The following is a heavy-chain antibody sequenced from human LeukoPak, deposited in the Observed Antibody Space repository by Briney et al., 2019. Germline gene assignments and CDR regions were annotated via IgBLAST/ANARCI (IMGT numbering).Heavy chain of an antibody. Sequence: PSETLSLTCAVYGGSFSGYYWSWIRQPPGKGLEWIGEINHSGSTNYNPSLKSRVTISVDTSKNQFSLKLSSVTAADTAVYYCARGLRYFDWLPYGMDVWGQGTTVTVSS. CDR1: GGSFSGYY. V-gene: IGHV4-34*01. CDR3: ARGLRYFDWLPYGMDV. D-gene: IGHD3-9*01. J-gene: IGHJ6*02. CDR2: INHSGST.